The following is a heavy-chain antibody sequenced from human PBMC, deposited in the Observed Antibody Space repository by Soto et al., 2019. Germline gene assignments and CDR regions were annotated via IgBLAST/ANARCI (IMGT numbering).Heavy chain of an antibody. D-gene: IGHD7-27*01. V-gene: IGHV3-23*01. CDR1: GFTFSSYA. Sequence: GGSLRLSCAASGFTFSSYAMSWVRQAPGKGLEWVSAISGSGGSTYYADSVKGRFTISRDNSKNTLYLQMNSLRAEDTAVYYCAKSGGRTGDYYYYGMDVWGQGTTVTVSS. CDR2: ISGSGGST. CDR3: AKSGGRTGDYYYYGMDV. J-gene: IGHJ6*02.